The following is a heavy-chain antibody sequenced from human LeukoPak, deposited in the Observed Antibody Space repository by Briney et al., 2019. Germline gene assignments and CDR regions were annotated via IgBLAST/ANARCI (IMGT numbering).Heavy chain of an antibody. V-gene: IGHV1-18*01. D-gene: IGHD2-2*01. CDR1: GYTFTSYG. CDR3: ARDLGGPPAAIYDY. Sequence: GASVKVSCKASGYTFTSYGISWVRQAPGQGLEWMGWISAYNGNTNYAQKLQGRVTMTTDTSTYTAYMELRSLRSDDTAVYYCARDLGGPPAAIYDYWGQGTLVTVSS. J-gene: IGHJ4*02. CDR2: ISAYNGNT.